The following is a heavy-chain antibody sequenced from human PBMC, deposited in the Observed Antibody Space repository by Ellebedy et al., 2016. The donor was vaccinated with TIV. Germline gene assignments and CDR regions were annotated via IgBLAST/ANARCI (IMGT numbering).Heavy chain of an antibody. J-gene: IGHJ4*02. V-gene: IGHV3-23*01. CDR2: ISNTGSRK. Sequence: PGGSLRLSCAASGFTFSSYAMSWVRQAPGKGPAWVSTISNTGSRKYYADSVEGRFIISRDNSKNTLYLQMNSLRAEDTAVYYCAKGRGGGSDSSAPRYYFDYWGLGTLVTVSS. D-gene: IGHD3-22*01. CDR1: GFTFSSYA. CDR3: AKGRGGGSDSSAPRYYFDY.